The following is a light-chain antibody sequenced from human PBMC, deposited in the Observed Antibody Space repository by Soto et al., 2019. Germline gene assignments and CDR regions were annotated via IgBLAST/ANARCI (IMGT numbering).Light chain of an antibody. J-gene: IGLJ1*01. CDR2: DVS. V-gene: IGLV2-14*01. CDR3: SSYTSSSTPYV. Sequence: QSALTQPASVSGSPGQSITISCTGTGSDVGGYNYVSWYQQHPGKAPKLMIYDVSNRPSGVSNRFSGSKSGNTASLTISGLQAEDEADYYCSSYTSSSTPYVVGTGTKVTVL. CDR1: GSDVGGYNY.